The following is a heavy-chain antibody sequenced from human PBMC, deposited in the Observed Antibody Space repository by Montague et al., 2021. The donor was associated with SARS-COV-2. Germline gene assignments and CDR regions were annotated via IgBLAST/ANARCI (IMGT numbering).Heavy chain of an antibody. J-gene: IGHJ4*02. CDR2: ISSSSSYI. CDR3: ARDGVYDILTGYWTD. D-gene: IGHD3-9*01. Sequence: SLRLSCAASGFTFSSYSMNWVRQAPGKGLKWVSSISSSSSYIYYADSVKGRFTISRDNAKNSLYLQMNSLRAEDTAVYYCARDGVYDILTGYWTDWGQGTPVTVSS. CDR1: GFTFSSYS. V-gene: IGHV3-21*01.